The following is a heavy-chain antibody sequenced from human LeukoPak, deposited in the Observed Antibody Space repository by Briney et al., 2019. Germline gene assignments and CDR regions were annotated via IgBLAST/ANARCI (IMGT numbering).Heavy chain of an antibody. CDR3: ARVKTGVDYYYYYYMDV. D-gene: IGHD1-14*01. CDR2: INHSGST. J-gene: IGHJ6*03. Sequence: KPSETLSLTCAVYGGSFSGYYWSWIRQPPGKGLEWIGEINHSGSTNYNPSLKSRVTISVDTSKNQFSLRLTSVTAADTAVYYCARVKTGVDYYYYYYMDVWGTGTTVTVSS. CDR1: GGSFSGYY. V-gene: IGHV4-34*01.